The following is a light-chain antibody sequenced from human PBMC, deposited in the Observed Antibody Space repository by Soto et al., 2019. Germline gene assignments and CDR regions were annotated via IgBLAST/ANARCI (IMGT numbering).Light chain of an antibody. CDR1: SSDGGGYNY. V-gene: IGLV2-14*01. Sequence: QSLLTQPASVSVSPGQSITRSYTGTSSDGGGYNYVSWYQQHPGKAPKPMIYAVTDRLSGVASRFSGSKSGNTASLTISGLQAEDEADYYCSSSTSSSTLFGTGAKVTVL. J-gene: IGLJ1*01. CDR2: AVT. CDR3: SSSTSSSTL.